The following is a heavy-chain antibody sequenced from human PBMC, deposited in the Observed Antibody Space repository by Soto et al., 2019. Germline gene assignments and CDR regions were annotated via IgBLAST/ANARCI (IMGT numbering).Heavy chain of an antibody. D-gene: IGHD3-10*01. CDR2: IYPGDSDT. Sequence: GGSLKLSCNGSGYSFTSYWIGWVRQMPVKGLECMGIIYPGDSDTRYSPSFQGQVTISADKSISTAYLQWSSLKASDTAMYYCARDTYYYGSGSDDAFDIWGQGTIVTFSS. V-gene: IGHV5-51*01. CDR1: GYSFTSYW. J-gene: IGHJ3*02. CDR3: ARDTYYYGSGSDDAFDI.